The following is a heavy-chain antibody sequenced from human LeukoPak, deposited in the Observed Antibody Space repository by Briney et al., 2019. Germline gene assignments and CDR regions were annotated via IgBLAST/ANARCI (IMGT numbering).Heavy chain of an antibody. D-gene: IGHD6-19*01. V-gene: IGHV1-2*02. J-gene: IGHJ5*02. CDR2: INPNSGGT. CDR1: GYTFTGYY. CDR3: ARDSSGWENWFDP. Sequence: ASVKVSCKASGYTFTGYYMHWVRQAPGQGLEWMGWINPNSGGTNYAQKFQGRVTMTRDTSISTAYMELSRLRSDGTAVYYCARDSSGWENWFDPWGQGTLVTVSS.